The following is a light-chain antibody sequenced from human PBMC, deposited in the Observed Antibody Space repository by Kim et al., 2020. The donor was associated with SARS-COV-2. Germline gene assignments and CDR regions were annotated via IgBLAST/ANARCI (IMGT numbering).Light chain of an antibody. CDR1: QSVLTSYNSRNY. V-gene: IGKV4-1*01. Sequence: ATSTRKSGQSVLTSYNSRNYLSWYQQRPGLPPKLLVYCASTRDVGVPDRFSGSGSGTDFTLTITNLQAEDVAVYYCQQYYGTPPYTFGPGTKLEI. CDR3: QQYYGTPPYT. J-gene: IGKJ2*01. CDR2: CAS.